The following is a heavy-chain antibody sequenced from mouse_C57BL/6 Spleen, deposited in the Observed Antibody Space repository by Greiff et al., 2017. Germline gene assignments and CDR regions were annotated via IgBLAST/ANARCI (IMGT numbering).Heavy chain of an antibody. CDR3: ASRAY. CDR1: GFTFSSYA. CDR2: INDGGSYT. V-gene: IGHV5-4*01. J-gene: IGHJ3*01. Sequence: EVQVVESGGGLVKPGGSLKLSCAASGFTFSSYAMSWVRQTPEKRLEWVATINDGGSYTYYPDNVKGRFTISRDNAKNHLYMQMSHLKSEDTAMYYCASRAYWGQGTLVTVSA.